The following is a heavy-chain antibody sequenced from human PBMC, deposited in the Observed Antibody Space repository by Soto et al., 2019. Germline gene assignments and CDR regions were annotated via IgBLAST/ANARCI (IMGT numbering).Heavy chain of an antibody. CDR3: ARPGFVVGAAHFDC. J-gene: IGHJ4*02. Sequence: QLQESGPGLVKPSETLSLTCTVSGSSISSSNYYRGWIRQPPGKGLAWIGSIYYSGSTSYNPSLKSRGTISVDTSRNQFSLRLSTVSAADTGVYCGARPGFVVGAAHFDCWGQGTLVTVSS. D-gene: IGHD2-15*01. CDR1: GSSISSSNYY. CDR2: IYYSGST. V-gene: IGHV4-39*01.